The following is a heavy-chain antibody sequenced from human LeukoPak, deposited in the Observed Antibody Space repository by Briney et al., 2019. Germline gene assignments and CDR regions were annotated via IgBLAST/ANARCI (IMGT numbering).Heavy chain of an antibody. CDR3: TYYRRDPRGFYYGMDV. V-gene: IGHV3-73*01. D-gene: IGHD1-26*01. J-gene: IGHJ6*02. CDR1: GFTFSDSD. Sequence: GGSLRLSCAASGFTFSDSDMHWVRQTSGKGLEWVGRIRDKASNYATAYAAPVKGRFTISRDDSKNTACLQMNSLKTEDTAIYYCTYYRRDPRGFYYGMDVWGRGTTVTVSS. CDR2: IRDKASNYAT.